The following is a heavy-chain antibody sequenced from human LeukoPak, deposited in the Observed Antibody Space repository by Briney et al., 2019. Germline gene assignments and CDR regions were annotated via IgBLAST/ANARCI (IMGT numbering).Heavy chain of an antibody. J-gene: IGHJ5*02. CDR1: GYTFSIYA. CDR3: VKGFGYCSSTSCYGNWLDT. V-gene: IGHV3-64D*06. CDR2: ISSNGGNT. Sequence: GVSVRLPCSASGYTFSIYAIHCARRARGKGLEYVSAISSNGGNTYYADPVGRRFHISRDNSKNTLYLQMSSLRTEDTAMYCCVKGFGYCSSTSCYGNWLDTWGKETWVTVSS. D-gene: IGHD2-2*01.